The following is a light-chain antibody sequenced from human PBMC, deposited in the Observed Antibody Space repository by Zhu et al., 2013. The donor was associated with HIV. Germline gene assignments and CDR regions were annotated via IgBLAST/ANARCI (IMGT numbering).Light chain of an antibody. V-gene: IGKV3-20*01. J-gene: IGKJ2*03. CDR2: GAS. CDR3: QQYATSPG. Sequence: ENVLTQSPGTLSLSPGERATLSCRASQRISDKFLAWYQHKPGQPPRLLIYGASSRATGIPDRFSGSGSETDFTLIIDRLEPEDSAVYYCQQYATSPGFGQGTKLEIK. CDR1: QRISDKF.